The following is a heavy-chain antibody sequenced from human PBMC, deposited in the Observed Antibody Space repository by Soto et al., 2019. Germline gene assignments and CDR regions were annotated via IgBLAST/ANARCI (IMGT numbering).Heavy chain of an antibody. CDR1: GYNFTSYW. Sequence: GESLKISCKRSGYNFTSYWIIWVRQMPGKGLEWMGNIDPTDSFTNYSPSFQGHVTISTDKSMSTAYLQWGTLKASDTAMYYCARRGYDFWSGLDVWGQGTTVTVSS. D-gene: IGHD3-3*01. V-gene: IGHV5-10-1*01. CDR3: ARRGYDFWSGLDV. J-gene: IGHJ6*02. CDR2: IDPTDSFT.